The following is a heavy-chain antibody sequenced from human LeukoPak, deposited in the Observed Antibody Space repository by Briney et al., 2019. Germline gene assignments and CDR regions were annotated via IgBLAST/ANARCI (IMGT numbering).Heavy chain of an antibody. CDR3: ATKYGEF. V-gene: IGHV3-66*02. CDR2: IWIDGTT. J-gene: IGHJ4*02. CDR1: GFTFSTSY. D-gene: IGHD4/OR15-4a*01. Sequence: GGSLRLSCVVSGFTFSTSYMAWVRQAPGKGLECVSLIWIDGTTHYADCVKGRFTISGDNSKNTLYLQMNSLRPEDTAVYYCATKYGEFWGQGTLVTVSS.